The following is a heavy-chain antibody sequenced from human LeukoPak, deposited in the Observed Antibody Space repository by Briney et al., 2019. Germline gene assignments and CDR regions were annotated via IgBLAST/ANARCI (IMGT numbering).Heavy chain of an antibody. CDR1: GYTFTGYY. J-gene: IGHJ4*02. D-gene: IGHD2-2*01. CDR2: INPNSGGT. Sequence: ASVKVSCKASGYTFTGYYMHWVRQAPGQGLEWRGWINPNSGGTNYAQKFQGRVTMTRDTSISTAYMELSRLRSDDTAVYYCARDCSSTSCYSSDRWGQGTLVTVSS. CDR3: ARDCSSTSCYSSDR. V-gene: IGHV1-2*02.